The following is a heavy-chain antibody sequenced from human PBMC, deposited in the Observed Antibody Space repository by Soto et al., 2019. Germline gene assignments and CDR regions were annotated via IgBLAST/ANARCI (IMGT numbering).Heavy chain of an antibody. CDR1: GLTISDKKY. V-gene: IGHV3-53*01. CDR2: LYDVDGS. CDR3: ATWHEREHAYDV. Sequence: GGGLIQPGESLRLSCAAFGLTISDKKYVAWVRQAPGKGLEWVSGLYDVDGSFYADSVRGRFTTSSDSSKTTVYLQMNDLRPDDTAVYYCATWHEREHAYDVWGQGTTVTVSS. J-gene: IGHJ3*01. D-gene: IGHD1-1*01.